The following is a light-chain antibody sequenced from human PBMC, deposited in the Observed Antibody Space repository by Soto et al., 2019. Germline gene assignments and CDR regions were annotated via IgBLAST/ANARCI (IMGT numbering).Light chain of an antibody. V-gene: IGKV1-9*01. J-gene: IGKJ5*01. CDR3: QQLSGYPLT. CDR2: DTS. Sequence: IQLTQSPSSLSASVGDRVTITCRASQGISTYLAWYLQKPGKAPTLLIYDTSTLQSGVPSRFSGGGSGTDFTLSISSLRPEDGATCYCQQLSGYPLTFGHGTRLEIK. CDR1: QGISTY.